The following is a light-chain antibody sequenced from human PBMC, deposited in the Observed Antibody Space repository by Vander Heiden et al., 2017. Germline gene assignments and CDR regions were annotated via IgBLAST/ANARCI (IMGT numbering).Light chain of an antibody. CDR2: ENI. CDR1: SSNIGYNS. Sequence: QSVFTQPPSVSAAPGQKVTISCSGGSSNIGYNSVSWYQHLPGTAPKLLVYENIKRPSGIPDRFSGSKSGTSATLGITGLQTGDEADYYCATWDASLSAWVFGGGTKLTVL. J-gene: IGLJ3*02. CDR3: ATWDASLSAWV. V-gene: IGLV1-51*02.